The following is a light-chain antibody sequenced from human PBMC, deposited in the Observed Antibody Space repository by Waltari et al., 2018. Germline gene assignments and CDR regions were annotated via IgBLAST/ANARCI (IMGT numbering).Light chain of an antibody. J-gene: IGKJ3*01. V-gene: IGKV3-20*01. CDR2: GAS. CDR1: QSVSSSY. Sequence: EIVLTQSPGTLSLSPGERATLSCRASQSVSSSYLAWYQQKPGQAPRLLIYGASSRATGIPDRFSGSWSGTDFTLTISRLEPEDFAVYYCQQYGSSPPFTFGPGTKVDIK. CDR3: QQYGSSPPFT.